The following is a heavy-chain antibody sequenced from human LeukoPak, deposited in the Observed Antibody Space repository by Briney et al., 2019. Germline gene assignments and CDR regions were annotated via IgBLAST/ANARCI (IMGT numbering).Heavy chain of an antibody. Sequence: GSLRLSCAASGFTCSSYWMSWVRQAPGKGLEWVANIKQDGSEKYYVDSVKGRFTISRDNAKNSLYLQMNSLRAEDTAVYYCASLNYWGQGTLVTVSS. CDR1: GFTCSSYW. V-gene: IGHV3-7*03. CDR3: ASLNY. J-gene: IGHJ4*02. CDR2: IKQDGSEK.